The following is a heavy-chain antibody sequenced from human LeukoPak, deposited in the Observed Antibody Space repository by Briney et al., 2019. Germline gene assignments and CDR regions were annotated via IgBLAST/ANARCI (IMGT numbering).Heavy chain of an antibody. CDR3: ARESEYSSSFYYYYGMDV. V-gene: IGHV1-69*13. CDR1: GGTFSSYA. Sequence: SVKVSCKASGGTFSSYAISWVRQAPGQGLEWMGGIIPIFGTANYAQKFQGRVTITADESTSTAYMELSSLRSEDTAVYYCARESEYSSSFYYYYGMDVWDQGTTVTVSS. CDR2: IIPIFGTA. D-gene: IGHD6-6*01. J-gene: IGHJ6*02.